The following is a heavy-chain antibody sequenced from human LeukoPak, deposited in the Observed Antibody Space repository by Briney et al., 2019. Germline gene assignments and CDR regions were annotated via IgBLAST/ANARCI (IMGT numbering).Heavy chain of an antibody. J-gene: IGHJ3*02. CDR1: GYTFTTYA. CDR2: ISAYNGNT. CDR3: ARDLRPAGGSRPRAAFDI. V-gene: IGHV1-18*01. D-gene: IGHD6-13*01. Sequence: GASVKVSCKASGYTFTTYAMNWVRQAPGQGLEWMGWISAYNGNTNYAQKLQGRVTMTTDTSTSTAYMELRSLRSDDTAVYYCARDLRPAGGSRPRAAFDIWGQGTMVTVSS.